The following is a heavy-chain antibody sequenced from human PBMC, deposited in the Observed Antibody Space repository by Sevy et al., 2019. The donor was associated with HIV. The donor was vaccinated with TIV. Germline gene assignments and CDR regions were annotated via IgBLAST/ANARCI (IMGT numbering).Heavy chain of an antibody. CDR2: ISYDGSNK. J-gene: IGHJ4*02. CDR1: GFTFSSYA. D-gene: IGHD6-13*01. V-gene: IGHV3-30-3*01. Sequence: GGSLRLSCAASGFTFSSYALHWVRQAPGKGLEWEALISYDGSNKYYADSVKGRFTISRDNAKNTLYLQMNSLRHEDTAVYYAASGPSSEHYFNYWGQGTLVTVSS. CDR3: ASGPSSEHYFNY.